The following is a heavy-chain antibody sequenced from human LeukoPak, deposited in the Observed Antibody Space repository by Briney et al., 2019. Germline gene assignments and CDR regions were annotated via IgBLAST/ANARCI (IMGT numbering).Heavy chain of an antibody. Sequence: ASVKVSCKASGYTFTGYYINWVGQAPGQGLEWMGWINSNSGGTNYAQKFQGRVTITRDTSISTAYMELSRLRSDDTAMYYCARRSDYGGLDYWGQGTLVTVSS. CDR3: ARRSDYGGLDY. V-gene: IGHV1-2*02. CDR1: GYTFTGYY. J-gene: IGHJ4*02. D-gene: IGHD4-23*01. CDR2: INSNSGGT.